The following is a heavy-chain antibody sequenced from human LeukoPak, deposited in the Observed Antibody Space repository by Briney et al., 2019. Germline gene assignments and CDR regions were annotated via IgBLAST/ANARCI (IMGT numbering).Heavy chain of an antibody. CDR2: VHHTGTT. Sequence: SETLSLTCSVSFPVTNGFHWAWIRQPPGKGLEFMGYVHHTGTTYYNPSLNSRVTISVDTSKYQFSLRLTSVTAADTAIYFCAKGIPFDFWGQGRLVTVSS. J-gene: IGHJ4*02. D-gene: IGHD2-2*02. V-gene: IGHV4-38-2*02. CDR3: AKGIPFDF. CDR1: FPVTNGFH.